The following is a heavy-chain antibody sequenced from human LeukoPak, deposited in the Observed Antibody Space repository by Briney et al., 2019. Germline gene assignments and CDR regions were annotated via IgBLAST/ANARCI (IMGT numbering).Heavy chain of an antibody. CDR3: ASGGGRHQLADY. Sequence: GGSLRLSCAASGFTFSSCAMSWVRQAPGKGLEWVSGISDGGGTTNYADAVKGRFTISRDNSKNTVYLQMNSLRAEDTAVYYCASGGGRHQLADYWGQGTLVTVSS. J-gene: IGHJ4*02. CDR2: ISDGGGTT. V-gene: IGHV3-23*01. CDR1: GFTFSSCA. D-gene: IGHD6-13*01.